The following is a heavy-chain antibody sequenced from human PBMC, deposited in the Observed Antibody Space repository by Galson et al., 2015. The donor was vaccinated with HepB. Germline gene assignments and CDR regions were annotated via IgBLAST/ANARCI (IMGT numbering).Heavy chain of an antibody. Sequence: PALVKPTQTLTLTCSFSGFSLTTSGVGVGWIRQPPGKALEWLALIYWEGDKRYSPSLKSRLTITKDTSKNQVVLTMTNMGPVDTATYYCAHIAVTYAFDIWDQGTMVTVSS. CDR3: AHIAVTYAFDI. D-gene: IGHD4-17*01. J-gene: IGHJ3*02. CDR1: GFSLTTSGVG. V-gene: IGHV2-5*02. CDR2: IYWEGDK.